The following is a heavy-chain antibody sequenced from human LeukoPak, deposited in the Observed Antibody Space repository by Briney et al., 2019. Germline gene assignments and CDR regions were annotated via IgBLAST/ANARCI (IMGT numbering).Heavy chain of an antibody. D-gene: IGHD2-15*01. CDR3: ARGALDAATPFDS. CDR1: GFTFSSYS. Sequence: GGSLRLSCAASGFTFSSYSMNWVRQASGKGLEWVSSISSSSSYIYYADSLKGRFTISRHNAKKSVYLQMNSLRVEDTAVYYCARGALDAATPFDSWGQGTLVTVSS. CDR2: ISSSSSYI. J-gene: IGHJ5*01. V-gene: IGHV3-21*01.